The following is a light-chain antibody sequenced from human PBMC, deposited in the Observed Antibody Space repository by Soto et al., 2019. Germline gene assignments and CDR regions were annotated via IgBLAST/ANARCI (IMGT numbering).Light chain of an antibody. CDR3: QRNNNCYI. V-gene: IGKV3-15*01. CDR1: QSVSSN. Sequence: EIVMTQSPATLSVSPGERATLSCRASQSVSSNLAWYQQKPGQAPRLLIYGASTRATGIPARFSGSRSGTEFTLTISSLQCEDLAVYYCQRNNNCYIFARGPKREIK. J-gene: IGKJ2*01. CDR2: GAS.